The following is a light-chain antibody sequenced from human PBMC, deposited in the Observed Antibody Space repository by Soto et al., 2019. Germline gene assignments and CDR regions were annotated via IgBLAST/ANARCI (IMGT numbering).Light chain of an antibody. Sequence: EIVLTQSPATLSLSPGERATLSCRASQSVGSDLAWYQQKPGQAPRLLIYDASNRATGTPARFSGSGSGTDFTLTISNLEPEDFAVYYCQQRSNWPWTFGQGTKVESK. J-gene: IGKJ1*01. CDR3: QQRSNWPWT. V-gene: IGKV3-11*01. CDR2: DAS. CDR1: QSVGSD.